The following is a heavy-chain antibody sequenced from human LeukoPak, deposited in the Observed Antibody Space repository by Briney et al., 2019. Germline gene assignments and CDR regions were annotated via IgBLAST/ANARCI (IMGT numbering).Heavy chain of an antibody. CDR3: ARDRGYYDSSGYYYDY. J-gene: IGHJ4*02. CDR1: GFTFSSYG. D-gene: IGHD3-22*01. V-gene: IGHV3-30*03. CDR2: ISYDGSNT. Sequence: PGRSLRLSCAASGFTFSSYGMHWVRQAPGKGLEWVAVISYDGSNTYYADSVKGRFTISRDNSKNTLYLQMNSLRAEDTAVYYCARDRGYYDSSGYYYDYWGQGTLVTVSS.